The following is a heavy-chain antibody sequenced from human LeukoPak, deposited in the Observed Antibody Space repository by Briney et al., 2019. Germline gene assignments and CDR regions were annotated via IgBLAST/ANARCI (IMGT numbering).Heavy chain of an antibody. CDR1: GGSISSYY. CDR3: ARVRDILTGLYFDY. J-gene: IGHJ4*02. D-gene: IGHD3-9*01. CDR2: IYYSGST. V-gene: IGHV4-59*01. Sequence: SETPSLTCTVSGGSISSYYWSWIRQPPGKGLEWIGYIYYSGSTNYNPSLKSRVTISVDTSKNQFSLKLSSVTAADTAVYYCARVRDILTGLYFDYWGQGTLVTVSS.